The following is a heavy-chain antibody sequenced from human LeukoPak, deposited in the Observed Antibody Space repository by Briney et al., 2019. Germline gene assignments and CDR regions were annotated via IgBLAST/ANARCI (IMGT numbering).Heavy chain of an antibody. CDR3: ARGADIAAAGTPNYFDY. Sequence: GSLRLSCAASGFTFSSYAMSWVRQPPGKGLEWIGEINHSGSTNYNPSLKSRVTISVDTSKNQFSLKLSSVTAADTAVYYCARGADIAAAGTPNYFDYWGQGTLVTVSS. V-gene: IGHV4-34*01. J-gene: IGHJ4*02. CDR2: INHSGST. D-gene: IGHD6-13*01. CDR1: GFTFSSYA.